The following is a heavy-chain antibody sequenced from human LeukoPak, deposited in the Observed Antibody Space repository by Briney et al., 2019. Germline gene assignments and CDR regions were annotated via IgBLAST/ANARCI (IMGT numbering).Heavy chain of an antibody. Sequence: GESLKISCKVSGYRLTNNWIAWVRQMPGKGLEWMGIIYPGDSDTRYSPSFQGQVTISADKSISTAYLQWSSLKASDTAMYYCARSYDKWGQGTLVTVSS. CDR3: ARSYDK. CDR1: GYRLTNNW. CDR2: IYPGDSDT. D-gene: IGHD3-10*01. V-gene: IGHV5-51*01. J-gene: IGHJ4*02.